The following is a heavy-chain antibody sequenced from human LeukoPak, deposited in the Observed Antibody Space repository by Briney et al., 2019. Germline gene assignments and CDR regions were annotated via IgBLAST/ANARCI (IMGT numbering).Heavy chain of an antibody. Sequence: SETLSLTCAVYGGSFSAYYWSWIRQPPGKGLEWIGEINHSGSTNYNPSLKSRVTILVDTSKNQFSLNLSSVTAADTAVYYCARSSGGNFDYWGQGTLVTVSS. CDR3: ARSSGGNFDY. J-gene: IGHJ4*02. D-gene: IGHD6-19*01. CDR2: INHSGST. V-gene: IGHV4-34*01. CDR1: GGSFSAYY.